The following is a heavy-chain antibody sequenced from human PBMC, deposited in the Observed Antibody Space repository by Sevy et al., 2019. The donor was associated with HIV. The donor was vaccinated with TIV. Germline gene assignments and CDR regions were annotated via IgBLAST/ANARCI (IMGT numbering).Heavy chain of an antibody. CDR1: GGSVTRGSYY. CDR3: AREYSSSWYGHFDY. Sequence: SETLSLTCTVSGGSVTRGSYYWTWIRQPPGKGLEWIGYVHHSGSTNYTPSLKSRVTISVDTSKNQFSLKLSSVTAADTAVYYCAREYSSSWYGHFDYWGQGTLVTVSS. D-gene: IGHD6-13*01. CDR2: VHHSGST. V-gene: IGHV4-61*01. J-gene: IGHJ4*02.